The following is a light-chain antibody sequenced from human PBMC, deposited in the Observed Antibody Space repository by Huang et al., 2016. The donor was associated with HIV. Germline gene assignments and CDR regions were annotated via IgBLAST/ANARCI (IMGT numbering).Light chain of an antibody. V-gene: IGKV3-15*01. CDR1: QNVGSN. J-gene: IGKJ1*01. CDR2: AAS. CDR3: QQYNTWPPWA. Sequence: EVLMTQSPDILSVSPGDRATFSCRASQNVGSNLAWYQQRPGQAPRLLLYAASTRATGVPARFSGGGSGTEFTLTISRLQSEDFATYYCQQYNTWPPWAFGQGTTVEI.